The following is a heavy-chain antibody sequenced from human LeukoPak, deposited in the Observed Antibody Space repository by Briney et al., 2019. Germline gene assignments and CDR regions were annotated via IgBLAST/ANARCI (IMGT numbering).Heavy chain of an antibody. J-gene: IGHJ4*02. Sequence: GGSLRLSCAASGFTFSSYGMHWVRQAPGKGLEWVAVISYDGSNKYYADSVKGRFTISRDNSKNTLYLQMNSLGAEDTAVYYCARLRYFDMYYFDYWGQGTLVTVSS. CDR3: ARLRYFDMYYFDY. D-gene: IGHD3-9*01. CDR2: ISYDGSNK. CDR1: GFTFSSYG. V-gene: IGHV3-30*03.